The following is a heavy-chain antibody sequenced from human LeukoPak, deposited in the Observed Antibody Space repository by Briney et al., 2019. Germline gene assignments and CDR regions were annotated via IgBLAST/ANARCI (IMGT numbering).Heavy chain of an antibody. CDR2: IYYSGST. V-gene: IGHV4-59*08. D-gene: IGHD1-26*01. J-gene: IGHJ4*02. CDR3: AVGGGGGSFKFDY. Sequence: SETLSLTCTVSGGSISSYYWCWIRQPPGKGLEWIGYIYYSGSTNYNTSRKSRVTLSVDTSKNRFALTLISLTAADTAVYYCAVGGGGGSFKFDYWGQGTLVTVSS. CDR1: GGSISSYY.